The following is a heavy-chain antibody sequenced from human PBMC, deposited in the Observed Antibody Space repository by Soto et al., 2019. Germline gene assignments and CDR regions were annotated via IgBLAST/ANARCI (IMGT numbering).Heavy chain of an antibody. CDR2: INPKSRGT. J-gene: IGHJ5*02. CDR1: GYTFTDYF. CDR3: ARVTLKAGNWFDP. V-gene: IGHV1-2*02. Sequence: QVQLVQSGAEVKKPGASVKVSCKASGYTFTDYFIHWVRQAPRQGFEWMGWINPKSRGTNYAQKFQGRVTMTRDMSNSTAYMELRGLRSDDTAVYYCARVTLKAGNWFDPWGQGTLVTVSS.